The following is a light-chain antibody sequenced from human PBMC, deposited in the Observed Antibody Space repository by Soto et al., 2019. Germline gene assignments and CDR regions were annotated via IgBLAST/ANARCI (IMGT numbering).Light chain of an antibody. CDR1: QGSSAC. V-gene: IGKV1-27*01. CDR2: SAS. J-gene: IGKJ4*01. Sequence: DIQLTQSPSSLSTSVGDRVTITCRVSQGSSACLNWYRQKLGKVPELLIYSASNLQSGVPSRFSGSGSGTDVTLRISSLQPEYVATYYGQRTYNAPPAFGGGTKVEI. CDR3: QRTYNAPPA.